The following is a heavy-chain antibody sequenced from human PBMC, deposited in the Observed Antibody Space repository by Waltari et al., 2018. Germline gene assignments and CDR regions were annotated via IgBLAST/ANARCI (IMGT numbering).Heavy chain of an antibody. Sequence: EVQLVQSGAEVKKPGATVKIYCKVSGYTFTDYYMHWVQQAPGKGLGWMGPVDPEDGETLNPGKFQVRDTITAVTSTDTAYMELSSLRSEDTAVYYCATEGRVEPAPTYYYYYMDDWGKGTTVTVTS. V-gene: IGHV1-69-2*01. J-gene: IGHJ6*03. CDR3: ATEGRVEPAPTYYYYYMDD. CDR2: VDPEDGET. D-gene: IGHD1-1*01. CDR1: GYTFTDYY.